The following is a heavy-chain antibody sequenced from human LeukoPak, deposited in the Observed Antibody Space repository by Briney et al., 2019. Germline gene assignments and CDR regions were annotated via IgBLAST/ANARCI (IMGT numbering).Heavy chain of an antibody. D-gene: IGHD3-10*01. CDR1: GFTFGDYA. V-gene: IGHV3-49*04. J-gene: IGHJ4*02. CDR3: TREDFRGVIVGFDY. Sequence: PGGSLRLSCTASGFTFGDYAMSWVRQAPGKGLEWVGFIRSKAYGRTTEYAASVKGRFTISRDDSKSIAYLQMNSLKTEDTAVYYCTREDFRGVIVGFDYWGQGTLVTVSS. CDR2: IRSKAYGRTT.